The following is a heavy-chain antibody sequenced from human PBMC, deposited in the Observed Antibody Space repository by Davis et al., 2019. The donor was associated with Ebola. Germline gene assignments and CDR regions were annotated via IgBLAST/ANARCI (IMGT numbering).Heavy chain of an antibody. CDR3: ARDPSVTMIVVGFDY. CDR1: GFTFSSYA. Sequence: GESLKISCAASGFTFSSYAMHWVRQAPGKGLEWVAVISYDGSNKYYADSVKGRFTISRDNSKNTLYLQMNSLRAEDTAVYYCARDPSVTMIVVGFDYWGQGTLVTVSS. J-gene: IGHJ4*02. D-gene: IGHD3-22*01. V-gene: IGHV3-30*04. CDR2: ISYDGSNK.